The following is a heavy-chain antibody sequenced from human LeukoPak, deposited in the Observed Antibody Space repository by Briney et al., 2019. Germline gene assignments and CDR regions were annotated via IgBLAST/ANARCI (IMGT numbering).Heavy chain of an antibody. V-gene: IGHV3-23*01. CDR2: ISASGGGT. CDR3: AKRSTSYGYLFEF. J-gene: IGHJ4*02. D-gene: IGHD5-18*01. CDR1: GFXFTSYT. Sequence: GGSLRLSCAASGFXFTSYTMSWVRQAPGKGRECVSGISASGGGTYYAASVEGRFTISRDNSKNTLDLQMKSLRADDTAVYYCAKRSTSYGYLFEFWGQGTLVTVSS.